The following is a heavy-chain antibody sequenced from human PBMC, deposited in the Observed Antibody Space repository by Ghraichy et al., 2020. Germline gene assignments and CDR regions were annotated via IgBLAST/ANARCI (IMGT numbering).Heavy chain of an antibody. CDR3: AREAGDRGAVIDY. D-gene: IGHD7-27*01. V-gene: IGHV4-59*01. CDR2: IYYSGST. CDR1: GGSINSYY. J-gene: IGHJ4*02. Sequence: ESLNISCTVSGGSINSYYWSWIRQPPGKGLEWIGYIYYSGSTNYNPSLKSRVTISADTSKNQFSLKLSSMTAADTAVYYCAREAGDRGAVIDYWGQGTLVTVSS.